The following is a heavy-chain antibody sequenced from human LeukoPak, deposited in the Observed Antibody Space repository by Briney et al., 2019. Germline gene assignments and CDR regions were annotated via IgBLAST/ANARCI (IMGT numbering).Heavy chain of an antibody. CDR2: ISSSSSYI. D-gene: IGHD6-13*01. CDR1: GFTFSSYS. CDR3: ARDGEDSSSWYHVDFDY. V-gene: IGHV3-21*01. Sequence: GGSLRLSCAAPGFTFSSYSMNWVRQAPGKGLEWVSSISSSSSYIYYADSVKGRFTISRDNAKNSLYLQMNSLRAEDTAVYYCARDGEDSSSWYHVDFDYWGQGTLVTVSS. J-gene: IGHJ4*02.